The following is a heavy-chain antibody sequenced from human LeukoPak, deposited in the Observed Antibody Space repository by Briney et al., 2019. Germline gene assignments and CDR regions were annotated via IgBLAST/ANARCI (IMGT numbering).Heavy chain of an antibody. Sequence: GASVKVSCKASGYTFISYGISWVRQAPGQGLEWMGWINPNSGGTNYAQKFQGWVTMTRDTSISTAYLELSRLRSDDTAVYYCARGGREYQLPSDYYCYMDVWGKGTTVTVSS. CDR1: GYTFISYG. V-gene: IGHV1-2*04. J-gene: IGHJ6*03. CDR2: INPNSGGT. CDR3: ARGGREYQLPSDYYCYMDV. D-gene: IGHD2-2*01.